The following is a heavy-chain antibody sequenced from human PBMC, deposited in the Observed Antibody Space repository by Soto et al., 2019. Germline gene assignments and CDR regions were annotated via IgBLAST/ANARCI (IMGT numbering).Heavy chain of an antibody. D-gene: IGHD5-18*01. Sequence: EVQLVESGGGTVQPGRSLRLSCAASGFTFDDYSMHWVRQVQGRGLEWVSSITWNSHSVAYADSVKGRFTISTDNAKTSLFLQMNSLRPEDTALYYCAKAEGDTAMLIDCAFDTWGQGTMVTVSS. V-gene: IGHV3-9*01. CDR2: ITWNSHSV. CDR3: AKAEGDTAMLIDCAFDT. CDR1: GFTFDDYS. J-gene: IGHJ3*02.